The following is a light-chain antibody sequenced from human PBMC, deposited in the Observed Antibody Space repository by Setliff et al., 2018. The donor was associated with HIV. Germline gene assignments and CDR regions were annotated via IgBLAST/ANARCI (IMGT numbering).Light chain of an antibody. CDR1: SDDVGNFNY. CDR3: SSYTNHGVLFV. J-gene: IGLJ1*01. V-gene: IGLV2-14*03. Sequence: QSALAQPASVSGSPGQSVTISCTGTSDDVGNFNYVSWYQQHPGKGPKLIVFDVSRRPSGVSHRFSGSKSGNTASLTISGLANEDEADYYCSSYTNHGVLFVFGTGTKVTVL. CDR2: DVS.